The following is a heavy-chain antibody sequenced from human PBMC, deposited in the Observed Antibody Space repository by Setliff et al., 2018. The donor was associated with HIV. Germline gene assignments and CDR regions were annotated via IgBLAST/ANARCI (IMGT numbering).Heavy chain of an antibody. V-gene: IGHV4-4*02. CDR2: IYFNLQT. D-gene: IGHD4-17*01. CDR3: TRDWWAYGLMGS. CDR1: GVSISKNRNW. Sequence: SETLSLTCDVSGVSISKNRNWWSWVRHPPGKGLEWIGEIYFNLQTNYNPAFKSRVSMGLDNAKDQFSLRLTSVTAADTAIYYCTRDWWAYGLMGSWGQGMLVTVSS. J-gene: IGHJ5*02.